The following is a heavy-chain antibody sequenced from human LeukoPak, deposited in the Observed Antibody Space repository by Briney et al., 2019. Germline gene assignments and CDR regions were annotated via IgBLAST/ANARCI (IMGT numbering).Heavy chain of an antibody. V-gene: IGHV1-8*01. Sequence: ASVKVSCKASGYTFTSSDINWVRQATGQGLEWMGWINPNSVITGNAQTFQGRVTMTRNTSISTAYMELSTLRSEDTAVYYCARGDRNYYENSGYQGMPYWFDPWGQGTLVTVSS. CDR2: INPNSVIT. CDR3: ARGDRNYYENSGYQGMPYWFDP. D-gene: IGHD3-22*01. CDR1: GYTFTSSD. J-gene: IGHJ5*02.